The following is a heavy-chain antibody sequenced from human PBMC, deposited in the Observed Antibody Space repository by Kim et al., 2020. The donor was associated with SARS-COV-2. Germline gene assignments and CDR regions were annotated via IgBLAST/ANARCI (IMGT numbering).Heavy chain of an antibody. Sequence: GGSLRLSCATSGFTVSSNHMTWVRQAPGKGLEWVSIIYSGGSTYYANSVEGRFTISRDNSKNILYLQMNNLRVEDTAVYYCARDQESRSRAYGFDFWGQG. J-gene: IGHJ4*02. D-gene: IGHD6-6*01. CDR2: IYSGGST. V-gene: IGHV3-66*01. CDR1: GFTVSSNH. CDR3: ARDQESRSRAYGFDF.